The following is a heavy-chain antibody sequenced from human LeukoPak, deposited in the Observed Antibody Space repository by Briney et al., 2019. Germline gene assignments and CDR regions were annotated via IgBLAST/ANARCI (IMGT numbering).Heavy chain of an antibody. D-gene: IGHD4-23*01. Sequence: SVKVSCKASGYTFTSYYMHWVRQAPGQGLEWMGRIIPIFGTANYAQKFQGRVTITTDESTSTAYMELSSLRSEDTAVYYCARDGKRLKLDYWGQGTLVTVSS. V-gene: IGHV1-69*05. CDR2: IIPIFGTA. CDR1: GYTFTSYY. J-gene: IGHJ4*02. CDR3: ARDGKRLKLDY.